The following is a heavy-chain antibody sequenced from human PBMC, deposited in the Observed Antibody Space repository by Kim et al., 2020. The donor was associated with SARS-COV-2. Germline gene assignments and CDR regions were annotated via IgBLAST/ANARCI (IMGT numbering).Heavy chain of an antibody. CDR1: GGTFSSYA. J-gene: IGHJ6*02. CDR2: IIPIFGTA. D-gene: IGHD3-10*01. V-gene: IGHV1-69*13. Sequence: SVKVSCKASGGTFSSYAISWVRQAPGQGLEWMGGIIPIFGTANYAQKFQSRVTITADESTSTAYMELSSLRSEDTAVYYCARKGITMVRGVISHYYYYGMDVWGQGTTVTVSS. CDR3: ARKGITMVRGVISHYYYYGMDV.